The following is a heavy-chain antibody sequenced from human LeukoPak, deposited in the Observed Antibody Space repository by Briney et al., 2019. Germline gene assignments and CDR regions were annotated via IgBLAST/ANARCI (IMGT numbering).Heavy chain of an antibody. D-gene: IGHD2-2*02. V-gene: IGHV3-23*01. CDR1: GFTFSSYA. CDR2: ISGSGGST. J-gene: IGHJ4*02. CDR3: AKSGGVVVPAAIPTFFDY. Sequence: GGSLRLSCAATGFTFSSYAMSWVRQAPGKGLEWVSAISGSGGSTYYADSVKGRFTISRDNSKNTLYLQMNSLRAEDTAVYYCAKSGGVVVPAAIPTFFDYWGQGTLVTVSS.